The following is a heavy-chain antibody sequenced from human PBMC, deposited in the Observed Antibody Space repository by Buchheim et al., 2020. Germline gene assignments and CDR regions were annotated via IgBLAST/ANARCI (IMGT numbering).Heavy chain of an antibody. CDR3: ARASYGSGSQSDY. CDR2: IYYSGSP. J-gene: IGHJ4*02. Sequence: QVQLQESGPGLVKPSQTLSLTCTVSGGSISSGDYYWSWIRRPPGKGLEWIGYIYYSGSPYYNPSLKSRVTISVDTSKNTFSLKLSSVTAADTAVYYCARASYGSGSQSDYWGQGTL. CDR1: GGSISSGDYY. V-gene: IGHV4-30-4*01. D-gene: IGHD3-10*01.